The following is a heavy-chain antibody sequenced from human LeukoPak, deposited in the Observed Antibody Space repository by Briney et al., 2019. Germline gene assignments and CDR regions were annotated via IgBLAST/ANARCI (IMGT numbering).Heavy chain of an antibody. CDR1: GYTFTGYY. D-gene: IGHD2-2*01. CDR3: ATDIHCSSTSCNAY. Sequence: ASVKVSCKASGYTFTGYYMHWVRQAPGQGLEWMGWINPNSGGTNYAQEFQGRVTMTRDTSISTAYMELSRLRSDDTAVYYCATDIHCSSTSCNAYWGQGTLVTVSS. CDR2: INPNSGGT. J-gene: IGHJ4*02. V-gene: IGHV1-2*02.